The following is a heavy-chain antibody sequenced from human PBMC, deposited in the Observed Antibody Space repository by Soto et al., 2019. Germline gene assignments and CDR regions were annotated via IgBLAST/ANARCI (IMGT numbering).Heavy chain of an antibody. CDR1: GYTLTELS. J-gene: IGHJ4*02. CDR3: EGELMVAGKVFDY. V-gene: IGHV1-24*01. CDR2: FDPEDGET. D-gene: IGHD2-8*01. Sequence: RASVKVSCKVSGYTLTELSMHWVRQAPGKGLEWMGGFDPEDGETIYAQKFQGRVTMTEDTSTDTAYMELSSLRSEDTAVYYCEGELMVAGKVFDYWGQGTLVTVSS.